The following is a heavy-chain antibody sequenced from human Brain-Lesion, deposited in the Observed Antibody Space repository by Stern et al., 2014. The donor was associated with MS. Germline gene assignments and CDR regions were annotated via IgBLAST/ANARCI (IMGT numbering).Heavy chain of an antibody. CDR3: ARVPDYGDAFFDY. V-gene: IGHV4-30-4*01. D-gene: IGHD4-17*01. CDR1: GGSISSGDNY. J-gene: IGHJ4*02. CDR2: IHYSGGT. Sequence: DQLVESGPGLVKPSQTLSLTCTVSGGSISSGDNYWSWIRQPPGKGPEWIGYIHYSGGTYFNPSLKSRATISADTSKNQFSLKLSSMTAADTAVYYCARVPDYGDAFFDYWGQGILVTVSS.